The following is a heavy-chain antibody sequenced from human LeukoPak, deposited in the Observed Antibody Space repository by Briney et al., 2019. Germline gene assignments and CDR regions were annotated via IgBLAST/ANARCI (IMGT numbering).Heavy chain of an antibody. CDR3: AKLWRGSHPRYFDH. CDR2: ITDSGGTT. CDR1: GFTFINYA. V-gene: IGHV3-23*01. J-gene: IGHJ4*02. Sequence: PGGSLRLSCAASGFTFINYAMSWVRQAPGKGLEWVSTITDSGGTTFSVDSVKGRFTISRDNFRNTVYLQMNSLRVEDTALYYCAKLWRGSHPRYFDHWGQGTLVTVSP. D-gene: IGHD1-26*01.